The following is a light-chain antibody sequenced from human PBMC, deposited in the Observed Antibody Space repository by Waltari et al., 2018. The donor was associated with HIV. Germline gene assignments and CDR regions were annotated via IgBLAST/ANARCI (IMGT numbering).Light chain of an antibody. CDR1: SSDVGGYNI. CDR2: EVS. CDR3: CAYAGSTTYVI. J-gene: IGLJ2*01. Sequence: QSALTQPAPVSGSPGQSITISCTGTSSDVGGYNIVSWYQQHPGKAPKLMIYEVSKRPSGVSNRFSGSKSGNTASLTISGLQAEDEADYYCCAYAGSTTYVIFGGGTKLTVL. V-gene: IGLV2-23*02.